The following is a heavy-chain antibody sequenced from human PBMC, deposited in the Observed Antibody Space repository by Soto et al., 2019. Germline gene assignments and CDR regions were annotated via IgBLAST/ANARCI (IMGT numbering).Heavy chain of an antibody. CDR2: MNPNTGNT. Sequence: QVQLVQSGAEVKKPGASVKVSCKASGYSFSKYDINWVRQVAGQGLEWLGRMNPNTGNTRYAQKIQATLTMTRNTSISIAYMELSSLISDDTAVYYCAREGGGATPTGLDPWGQGTLVIVSS. V-gene: IGHV1-8*01. J-gene: IGHJ5*02. CDR3: AREGGGATPTGLDP. CDR1: GYSFSKYD. D-gene: IGHD1-1*01.